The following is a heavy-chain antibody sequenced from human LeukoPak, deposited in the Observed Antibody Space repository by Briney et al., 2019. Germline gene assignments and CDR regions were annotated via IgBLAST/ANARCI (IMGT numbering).Heavy chain of an antibody. D-gene: IGHD2-15*01. CDR1: SASISSDF. Sequence: SETLSLTCTVSSASISSDFWSWIRQPPGMGLEWVAYINSDGNTNYSPSLKSRITISLDTSKNQFSLRVNSVTATDTAVYYCARLKAAATSITYHYFDVWGRGTLVTVSS. CDR3: ARLKAAATSITYHYFDV. V-gene: IGHV4-4*09. CDR2: INSDGNT. J-gene: IGHJ2*01.